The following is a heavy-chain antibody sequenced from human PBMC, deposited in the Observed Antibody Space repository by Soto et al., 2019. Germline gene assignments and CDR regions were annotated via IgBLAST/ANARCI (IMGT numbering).Heavy chain of an antibody. CDR3: ARPLPPRLRGYYYYGMDV. CDR2: IYYSGST. D-gene: IGHD4-17*01. CDR1: GGSISSYY. Sequence: PSETLSLTCTVSGGSISSYYWSWIRQPPGKGLEWIGYIYYSGSTNYNPSLKSRVTISVDTSKNQFSLKLSSVTAADTAVYYCARPLPPRLRGYYYYGMDVWGQGTTVTVSS. J-gene: IGHJ6*02. V-gene: IGHV4-59*01.